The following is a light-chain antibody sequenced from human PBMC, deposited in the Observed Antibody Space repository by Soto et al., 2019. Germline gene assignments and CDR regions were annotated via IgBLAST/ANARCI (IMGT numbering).Light chain of an antibody. Sequence: QSALTQPASVSGSPGQSITISCTGTSSDVGGYNYVSWYQQHPGKAPKLMIYGVSNRPSGVSNRFSGSKSGNTASLTISGLQAEDEADYYCSSYTSGTTLVVFGTGTKLTVL. CDR1: SSDVGGYNY. CDR3: SSYTSGTTLVV. J-gene: IGLJ1*01. CDR2: GVS. V-gene: IGLV2-14*01.